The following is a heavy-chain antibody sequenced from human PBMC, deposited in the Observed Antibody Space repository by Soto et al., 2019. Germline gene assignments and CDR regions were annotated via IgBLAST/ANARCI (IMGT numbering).Heavy chain of an antibody. V-gene: IGHV4-4*07. CDR1: GGSINSYW. J-gene: IGHJ4*02. CDR2: VYSSGTT. D-gene: IGHD3-10*01. Sequence: SETLSLTCSVSGGSINSYWWSWIRQPAGKGLEWIGRVYSSGTTDYNPSLNSRATLSVETSKNQFSLKLSSVTAADTAVYYCARDIGSYAYGEGYWGQGSQVTVSS. CDR3: ARDIGSYAYGEGY.